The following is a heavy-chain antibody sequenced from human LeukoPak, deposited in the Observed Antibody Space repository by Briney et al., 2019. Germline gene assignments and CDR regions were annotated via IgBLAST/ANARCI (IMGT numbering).Heavy chain of an antibody. J-gene: IGHJ4*02. V-gene: IGHV3-11*01. CDR2: ISSSGSTI. CDR3: AKGPGADYYFDY. CDR1: GFTFSDYY. Sequence: GGSLRLSCAASGFTFSDYYMSWIRQAPGKGLEWVSYISSSGSTIYYADSVKGRFTISRDNAKNSLYLQMNSLRAEDTALYYFAKGPGADYYFDYWGQGTLVTVSS.